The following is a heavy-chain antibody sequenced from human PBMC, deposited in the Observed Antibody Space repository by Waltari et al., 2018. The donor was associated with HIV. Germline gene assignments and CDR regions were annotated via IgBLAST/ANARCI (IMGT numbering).Heavy chain of an antibody. D-gene: IGHD1-26*01. CDR3: ARDPRSSGYYGMDV. CDR1: GFTISSNY. V-gene: IGHV3-53*01. Sequence: EVQLVASGGGLIEPGGSLRVSCAASGFTISSNYMSWVRQAPGKGLEWVAVIYSGGSRYYADSVKGRFISSRDNSKNTVSLHMNSLRAEDTAVYYCARDPRSSGYYGMDVWGQGIKVTVSS. CDR2: IYSGGSR. J-gene: IGHJ6*02.